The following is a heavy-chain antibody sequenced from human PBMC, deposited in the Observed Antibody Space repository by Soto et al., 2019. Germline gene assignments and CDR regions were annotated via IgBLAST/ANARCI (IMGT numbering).Heavy chain of an antibody. D-gene: IGHD5-12*01. Sequence: QVQLVESGGGVVQPGRSLRLSCAASGFIFSGYAMHWVRQAPGKGLEWVAVISYDGNTKYYADSVKGRFTVSRDNSKNRLYVQMNNLSAEDTAMYYCAKETSAYEIDYWGQGTLVNVSS. V-gene: IGHV3-30-3*01. J-gene: IGHJ4*02. CDR1: GFIFSGYA. CDR3: AKETSAYEIDY. CDR2: ISYDGNTK.